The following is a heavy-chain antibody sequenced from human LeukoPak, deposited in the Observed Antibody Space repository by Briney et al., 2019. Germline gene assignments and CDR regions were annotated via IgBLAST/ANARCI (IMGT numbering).Heavy chain of an antibody. CDR2: ISYDGSNK. CDR1: GFTFSTYA. V-gene: IGHV3-30*04. Sequence: GGSLRLSCAASGFTFSTYAMHWVRQAPGKGLEWVALISYDGSNKNYADSVKGRFTISRDNSKSTLFLQMNSLRAEDTAVYYCARDPGGFGSGWSHADYWGQGTLVTVSS. CDR3: ARDPGGFGSGWSHADY. J-gene: IGHJ4*02. D-gene: IGHD6-19*01.